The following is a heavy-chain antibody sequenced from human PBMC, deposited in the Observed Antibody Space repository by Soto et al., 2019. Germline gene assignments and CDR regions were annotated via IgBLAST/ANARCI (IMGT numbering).Heavy chain of an antibody. Sequence: VASVKVSCKASGFTFTSSAVQWVRQARGQRLEWIGWIVVGSGNTNYAQKFQERVTITRDMSTSTAYMELSSLRSEDTAVYYCAADPTYYYGSGSYIDAFDIWGQGTMVTVSS. J-gene: IGHJ3*02. D-gene: IGHD3-10*01. CDR2: IVVGSGNT. V-gene: IGHV1-58*01. CDR1: GFTFTSSA. CDR3: AADPTYYYGSGSYIDAFDI.